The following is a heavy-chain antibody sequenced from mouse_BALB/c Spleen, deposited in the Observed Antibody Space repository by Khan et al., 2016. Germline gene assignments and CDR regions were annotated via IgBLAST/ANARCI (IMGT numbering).Heavy chain of an antibody. Sequence: QIQLVQSGPELKKPGETVKISCKASGYTFTNYGMNWVKQAPGKGLKWMGWINTNTGEPTYAEEFKGRFAFSLETSASTTYLQINNLKHEDTATYFWAGDYYGSNWLAYWGQETLVTVSA. J-gene: IGHJ3*01. CDR3: AGDYYGSNWLAY. V-gene: IGHV9-3*02. CDR1: GYTFTNYG. D-gene: IGHD1-1*01. CDR2: INTNTGEP.